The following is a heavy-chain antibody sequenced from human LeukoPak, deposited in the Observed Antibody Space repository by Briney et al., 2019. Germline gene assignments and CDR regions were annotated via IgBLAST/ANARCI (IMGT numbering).Heavy chain of an antibody. D-gene: IGHD1-14*01. CDR1: GFPLSSYS. CDR2: INIDSITV. J-gene: IGHJ4*02. Sequence: PGGSLRLSCAASGFPLSSYSINWVRQAPGKGLEWVSYINIDSITVNYADSVKGRFTISRDNAKNSLYLQMNSLRAEDTAVYYCARGVEPLAANTLAYWGQGTLVTVSS. V-gene: IGHV3-48*01. CDR3: ARGVEPLAANTLAY.